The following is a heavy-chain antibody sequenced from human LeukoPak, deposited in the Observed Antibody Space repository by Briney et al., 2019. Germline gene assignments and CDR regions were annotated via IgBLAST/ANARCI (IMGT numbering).Heavy chain of an antibody. V-gene: IGHV5-51*01. J-gene: IGHJ4*02. Sequence: GESLKISCQTSGFTFTDYWIGWVRQMPGKGLEWMGIIYPGDSDTKYSPSFRGQVTMSADKSTNTAYLQWGSLKASDTAMYFCARGDASMATGFNYWGQGTLVTVYS. CDR2: IYPGDSDT. CDR1: GFTFTDYW. CDR3: ARGDASMATGFNY. D-gene: IGHD6-6*01.